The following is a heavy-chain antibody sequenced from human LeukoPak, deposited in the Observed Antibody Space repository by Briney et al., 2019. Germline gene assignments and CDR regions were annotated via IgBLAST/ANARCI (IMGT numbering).Heavy chain of an antibody. V-gene: IGHV3-64*01. Sequence: PGGSLRLSCSASGYTFSTYAMHWVRQAPGKGLEYVSAISSDGRITYYANSVKGRFTISRDNSKNTLYLQMGSLRVEDMAVYYCAKEKGITSSAVYYWGQGTLVTVSS. J-gene: IGHJ4*02. CDR1: GYTFSTYA. CDR3: AKEKGITSSAVYY. D-gene: IGHD3-10*01. CDR2: ISSDGRIT.